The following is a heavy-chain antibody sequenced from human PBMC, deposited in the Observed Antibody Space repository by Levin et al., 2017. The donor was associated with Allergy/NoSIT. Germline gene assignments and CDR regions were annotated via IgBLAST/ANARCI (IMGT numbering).Heavy chain of an antibody. CDR2: IYPGDSDT. D-gene: IGHD6-13*01. J-gene: IGHJ4*02. CDR3: ARSSFIAAAGFDY. CDR1: GYSFTSYW. V-gene: IGHV5-51*01. Sequence: KCGESLKISCKGSGYSFTSYWIGWVRQMPGKGLEWMGIIYPGDSDTRYSPSFQGQVTISADKSISTAYLQWSSLKASDTAMYYCARSSFIAAAGFDYWGQGTLVTVSS.